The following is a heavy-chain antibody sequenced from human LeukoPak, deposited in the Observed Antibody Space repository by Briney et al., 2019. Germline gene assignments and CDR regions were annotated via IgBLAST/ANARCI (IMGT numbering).Heavy chain of an antibody. CDR3: ARVSGYSSSSGVYVAEYFQH. D-gene: IGHD6-6*01. V-gene: IGHV4-30-4*08. J-gene: IGHJ1*01. CDR2: IYYSGST. CDR1: GGSISSGDYY. Sequence: SQTLSLTCTVSGGSISSGDYYWSWIRQPPGKGLEWIGYIYYSGSTYYNPSLKSRVTISVDTSKNQFSLKLSSVTAAGTAVYYCARVSGYSSSSGVYVAEYFQHWGQGTLVTVSS.